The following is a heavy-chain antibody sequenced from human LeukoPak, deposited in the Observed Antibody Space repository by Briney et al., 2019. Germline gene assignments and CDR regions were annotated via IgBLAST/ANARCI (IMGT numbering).Heavy chain of an antibody. D-gene: IGHD4-17*01. Sequence: GGSLRLSCAASGFTFSSYAMSWVRQAPGKGLEWVSGISGSGDNTYYADSVKGRFTISRDNSKNTLYLQMNSLRAEDTAVYYCAKVENGDYFDYWGQGTLVTVSS. V-gene: IGHV3-23*01. CDR2: ISGSGDNT. CDR3: AKVENGDYFDY. J-gene: IGHJ4*02. CDR1: GFTFSSYA.